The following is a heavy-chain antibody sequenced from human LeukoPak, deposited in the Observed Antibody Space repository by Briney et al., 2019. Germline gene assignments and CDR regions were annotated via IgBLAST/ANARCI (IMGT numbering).Heavy chain of an antibody. CDR2: IYPDDSDT. CDR1: GYTFINYW. CDR3: AIRRGAHGVSTIWGLDY. V-gene: IGHV5-51*01. J-gene: IGHJ4*02. Sequence: GESLKISCKGSGYTFINYWIGWARQMPGKGLEWMGVIYPDDSDTRYSPSFQGQVTISADKSISTAYLQWSSLKASDTAMYYCAIRRGAHGVSTIWGLDYWGQGTLVTVSS. D-gene: IGHD5/OR15-5a*01.